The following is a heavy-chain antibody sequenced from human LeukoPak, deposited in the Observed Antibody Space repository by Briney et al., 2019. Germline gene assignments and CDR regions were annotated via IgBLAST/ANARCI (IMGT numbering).Heavy chain of an antibody. CDR3: ARGGRSYFDF. D-gene: IGHD3-10*01. Sequence: PGGSLRLSCAASGFTFSSYAMSWVRQAPGKGLEWVANMKEDGSDIYYVDSVRGRFTISRDNAKKSVYLQMNSLRAEDTGVYYCARGGRSYFDFWGQGSLVTVSS. CDR2: MKEDGSDI. J-gene: IGHJ4*02. CDR1: GFTFSSYA. V-gene: IGHV3-7*01.